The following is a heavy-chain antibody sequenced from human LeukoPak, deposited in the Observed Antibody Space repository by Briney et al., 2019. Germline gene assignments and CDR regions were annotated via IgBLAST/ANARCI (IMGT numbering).Heavy chain of an antibody. Sequence: PGGSLRLSCAASGFTFSSYSMNWVRQAPGKGLEWVSYIISSSSTIYYADSVKGRFTISRDNAKNSLYLQMNSLRAEDTAVYYCARDSVVGATTDYWGQGTLVTVSS. J-gene: IGHJ4*02. V-gene: IGHV3-48*01. CDR3: ARDSVVGATTDY. D-gene: IGHD1-26*01. CDR1: GFTFSSYS. CDR2: IISSSSTI.